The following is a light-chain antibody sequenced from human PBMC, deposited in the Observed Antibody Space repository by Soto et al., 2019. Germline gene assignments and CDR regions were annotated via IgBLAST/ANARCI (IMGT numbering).Light chain of an antibody. V-gene: IGKV1-39*01. CDR3: QQSNSIRRT. CDR2: AVS. J-gene: IGKJ1*01. CDR1: QTINGF. Sequence: DIQMTQFPSSRSASVGDRVTITCRASQTINGFLNWYQQKPGKAPKILIYAVSNLQTGVPSRFSGSGSGTNFTLTISSLQPEDFATYYCQQSNSIRRTFGQGTKVEIK.